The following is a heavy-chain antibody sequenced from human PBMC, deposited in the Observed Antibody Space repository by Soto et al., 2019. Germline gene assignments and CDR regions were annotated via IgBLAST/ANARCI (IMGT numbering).Heavy chain of an antibody. CDR3: ARDYYDSSGMYKWFDP. D-gene: IGHD3-22*01. CDR1: GFSLSTSGMC. J-gene: IGHJ5*02. Sequence: SGPTLVNPTQTLTLTCTFSGFSLSTSGMCVSWIRQPPGKALEWLALIDWDDDKYYSTSLKTRLTISMDTSKNQVVLTMTNMDPVGTATYYCARDYYDSSGMYKWFDPWGQGTLVTVSS. V-gene: IGHV2-70*01. CDR2: IDWDDDK.